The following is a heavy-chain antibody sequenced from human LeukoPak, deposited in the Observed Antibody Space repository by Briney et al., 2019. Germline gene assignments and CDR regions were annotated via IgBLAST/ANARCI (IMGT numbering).Heavy chain of an antibody. CDR3: ARLLWFGEFSGY. CDR2: INHSGST. CDR1: GGSFSGYY. V-gene: IGHV4-34*01. J-gene: IGHJ4*02. Sequence: SETLSLTCAVYGGSFSGYYWSWIRQPPGKGLEWIGEINHSGSTNYNPSLKSRVTISVDTSKNQFSLKLSSVTAADTAVYYCARLLWFGEFSGYWGQGTLVTVSS. D-gene: IGHD3-10*01.